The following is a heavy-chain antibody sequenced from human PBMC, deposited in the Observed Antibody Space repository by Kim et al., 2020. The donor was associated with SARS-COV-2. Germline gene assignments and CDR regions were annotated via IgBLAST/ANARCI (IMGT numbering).Heavy chain of an antibody. CDR3: ARDRYQLLGDAFDI. J-gene: IGHJ3*02. V-gene: IGHV6-1*01. Sequence: AVSVKSRITINPDTSKNQFSLQLNSVTPEDTAVYYCARDRYQLLGDAFDIWGQGTMVTVSS. D-gene: IGHD2-2*01.